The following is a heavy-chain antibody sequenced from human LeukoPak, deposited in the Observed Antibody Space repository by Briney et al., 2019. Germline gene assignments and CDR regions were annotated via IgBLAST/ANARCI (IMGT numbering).Heavy chain of an antibody. CDR3: ARESTFRLLRNVSDI. J-gene: IGHJ3*02. D-gene: IGHD5-12*01. CDR1: GYTFTIFH. V-gene: IGHV1-46*01. Sequence: GASVQVSCKASGYTFTIFHIHWVRQAPGQGLEWMGMINPSDGSTNYAQKFQGRVTMTSDTSTSTVAMDLSSLRSDDTAVYYCARESTFRLLRNVSDIWGQGTMVTFSS. CDR2: INPSDGST.